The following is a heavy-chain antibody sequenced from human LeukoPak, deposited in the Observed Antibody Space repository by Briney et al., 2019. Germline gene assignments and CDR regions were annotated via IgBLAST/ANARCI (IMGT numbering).Heavy chain of an antibody. CDR3: ARLGLGGSGSY. D-gene: IGHD3-10*01. Sequence: PSETLSLTCAVYGGSFSGYYWSWIRQPPGKGLEWIGEINHSGSTNYNPSLKSRVTISVDTSKNQFSLKLSSVTAADTAVYYCARLGLGGSGSYWGQGTLVTVSS. V-gene: IGHV4-34*01. CDR2: INHSGST. J-gene: IGHJ4*02. CDR1: GGSFSGYY.